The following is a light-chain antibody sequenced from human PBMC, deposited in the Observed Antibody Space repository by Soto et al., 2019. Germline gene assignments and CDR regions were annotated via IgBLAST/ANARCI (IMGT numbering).Light chain of an antibody. CDR1: QSFLYSSNNKNY. CDR3: QPSYSNPT. CDR2: WAS. Sequence: DIVMTQSPDSLSVSLGERSTINCRSSQSFLYSSNNKNYLAWYQHKPGQPPKLLIYWASTRVSGVPERFSGSGAATDFTLTISSLQTEDVAVYYCQPSYSNPTFGQGTKGEIK. V-gene: IGKV4-1*01. J-gene: IGKJ1*01.